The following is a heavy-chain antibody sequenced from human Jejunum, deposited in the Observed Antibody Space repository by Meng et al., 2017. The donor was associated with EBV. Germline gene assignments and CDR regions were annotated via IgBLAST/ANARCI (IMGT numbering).Heavy chain of an antibody. Sequence: QGQWQAACPGVVKPSWPLSLTCVVSGDSIISTDTWWSWVRQPPGKGLEWIGEIFHAGNTNYNPPLKSQVTMSVDTSKNQFSLNLSSVTAADSAVYYCARGSHYTWDVWGQGTLVTVSS. CDR2: IFHAGNT. CDR3: ARGSHYTWDV. J-gene: IGHJ4*02. D-gene: IGHD3-16*01. V-gene: IGHV4-4*02. CDR1: GDSIISTDTW.